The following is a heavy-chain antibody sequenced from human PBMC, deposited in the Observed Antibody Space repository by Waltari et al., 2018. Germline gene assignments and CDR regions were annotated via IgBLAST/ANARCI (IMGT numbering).Heavy chain of an antibody. CDR3: ARGYPFSFYGSGTYYNVYDY. Sequence: QVQLVQSGAEVKKPGASVKLSCRASGYTFTSYDINWVRQATGQGLEWMGWMNPNSGNTDYAQKFQGRVTMTRNTSISTAYMELSSLRSEDTAVYYCARGYPFSFYGSGTYYNVYDYWGQGTLVTVSS. J-gene: IGHJ4*02. D-gene: IGHD3-10*01. CDR2: MNPNSGNT. CDR1: GYTFTSYD. V-gene: IGHV1-8*01.